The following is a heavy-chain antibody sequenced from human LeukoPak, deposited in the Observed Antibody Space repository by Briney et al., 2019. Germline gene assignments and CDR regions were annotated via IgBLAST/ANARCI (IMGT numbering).Heavy chain of an antibody. CDR3: AREPIYGGNRVGAFDI. CDR1: GGSISSYY. D-gene: IGHD4/OR15-4a*01. J-gene: IGHJ3*02. CDR2: IYYSGST. V-gene: IGHV4-59*01. Sequence: PSETLSLTCTVSGGSISSYYWSWIRQPPGKGLEWIGYIYYSGSTNYNPSLKSRVTISVDTSKNQLSLKPSSVTAADTAVYYCAREPIYGGNRVGAFDIWGQGTMVTVSS.